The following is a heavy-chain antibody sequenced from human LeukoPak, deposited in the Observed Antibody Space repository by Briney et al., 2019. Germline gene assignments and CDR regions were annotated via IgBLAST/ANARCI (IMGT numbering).Heavy chain of an antibody. CDR1: GDSLSSGYY. J-gene: IGHJ4*02. CDR2: IYTSGST. Sequence: SETLSLTCIVPGDSLSSGYYWGWVRQSPGKGLEWIGRIYTSGSTNYNPSLKSRVTISVDTSKNQFSLKLSSVTAADTAVYYCAIGSRRGYFDYWGQGTLVTVSS. V-gene: IGHV4-38-2*02. CDR3: AIGSRRGYFDY. D-gene: IGHD3-16*01.